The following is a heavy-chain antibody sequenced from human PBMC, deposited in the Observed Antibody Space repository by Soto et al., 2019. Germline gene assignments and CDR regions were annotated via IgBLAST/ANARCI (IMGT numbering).Heavy chain of an antibody. CDR3: ARDLAAAGPFDC. CDR1: GYTFTNYA. V-gene: IGHV1-18*01. CDR2: ISAYNGNT. D-gene: IGHD6-13*01. Sequence: QVQLVQSGAEVKKPGASVKVSCKASGYTFTNYAFSWVRQAPGQGLEWMGWISAYNGNTNYPQKLQGRVTMTTDTSPSTAYMELRSLRSDDPAVYYCARDLAAAGPFDCWGQGTLVTVSS. J-gene: IGHJ4*02.